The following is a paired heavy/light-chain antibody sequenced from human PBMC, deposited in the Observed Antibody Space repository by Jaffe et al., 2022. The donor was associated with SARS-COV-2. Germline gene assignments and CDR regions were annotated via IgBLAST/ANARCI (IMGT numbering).Heavy chain of an antibody. CDR3: ASTTYYYDSSGYSGNWFDP. D-gene: IGHD3-22*01. CDR1: GGTFSSYT. CDR2: IIPILGIA. J-gene: IGHJ5*02. Sequence: QVQLVQSGAEVKKPGSSVKVSCKASGGTFSSYTISWVRQAPGQGLEWMGRIIPILGIANYAQKFQGRVTITADKSTSTAYMELSSLRSEDTAVYYCASTTYYYDSSGYSGNWFDPWGQGTLVTVSS. V-gene: IGHV1-69*02.
Light chain of an antibody. CDR1: NIGSKS. V-gene: IGLV3-21*02. Sequence: SYVLTQPPSVSVAPGQTARITCGGNNIGSKSVHWYQQKPGQAPVLVVYDDSDRPSGIPERFSGSNSGNTATLTISRVEAGDEADYYCQVWDSSSDPVFGGGTKLTVL. J-gene: IGLJ2*01. CDR3: QVWDSSSDPV. CDR2: DDS.